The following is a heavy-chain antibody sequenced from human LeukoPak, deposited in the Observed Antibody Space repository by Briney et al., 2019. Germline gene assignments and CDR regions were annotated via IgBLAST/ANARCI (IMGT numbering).Heavy chain of an antibody. J-gene: IGHJ6*02. Sequence: HPGGSLRLSCAASGFTFSSYGMHWVRQAPGKGLEWVAVISYDGTKKYDADSVKGRFTISRDNSKNTLYLQMNSLRAEDTAVYYCAKRSGYSSSWYGMDVWGQGTTVTVSS. CDR3: AKRSGYSSSWYGMDV. CDR1: GFTFSSYG. D-gene: IGHD6-13*01. V-gene: IGHV3-30*18. CDR2: ISYDGTKK.